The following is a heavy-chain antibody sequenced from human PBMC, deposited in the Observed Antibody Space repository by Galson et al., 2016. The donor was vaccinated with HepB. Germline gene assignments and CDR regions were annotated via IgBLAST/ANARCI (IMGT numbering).Heavy chain of an antibody. J-gene: IGHJ2*01. D-gene: IGHD3-10*01. CDR1: GGSISSSSYY. CDR2: IYFSGSA. V-gene: IGHV4-39*02. Sequence: SETLSLTCSVSGGSISSSSYYWGWIRQPPGKGLEWIGTIYFSGSAYYNPSLQSRVTISLVTSKNHLSLHVNCVTAADTAVYYCATGGVDAAGFWYFDLWGRGTLVTVSS. CDR3: ATGGVDAAGFWYFDL.